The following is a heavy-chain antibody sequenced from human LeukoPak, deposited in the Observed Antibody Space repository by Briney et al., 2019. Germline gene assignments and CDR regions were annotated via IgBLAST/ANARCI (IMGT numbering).Heavy chain of an antibody. CDR3: AALLSMGYFDY. CDR2: IVVGSGNT. J-gene: IGHJ4*02. CDR1: GFTFTSFA. D-gene: IGHD2/OR15-2a*01. V-gene: IGHV1-58*01. Sequence: SVKVSCKASGFTFTSFAVQWVRQARGQRLEWIGWIVVGSGNTNYAQKFQERVTITRDMSTSTAYMELSSLRSEDTAVYYCAALLSMGYFDYWGQGTLVTVSS.